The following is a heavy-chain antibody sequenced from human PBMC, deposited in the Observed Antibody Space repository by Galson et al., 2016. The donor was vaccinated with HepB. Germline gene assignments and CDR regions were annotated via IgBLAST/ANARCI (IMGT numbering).Heavy chain of an antibody. CDR2: IYWNGDK. CDR1: GFSLRTTGVG. Sequence: PALVKPTQTLTLTCSSSGFSLRTTGVGVGWIRQPPGKAPERLALIYWNGDKRFRPSLENRLTITSDTSKNQVVLTMTNMEPVDTAIYYCVHTRRMITEVRGFVAWFDPWGQGTLVTVSS. V-gene: IGHV2-5*01. CDR3: VHTRRMITEVRGFVAWFDP. D-gene: IGHD3-16*01. J-gene: IGHJ5*02.